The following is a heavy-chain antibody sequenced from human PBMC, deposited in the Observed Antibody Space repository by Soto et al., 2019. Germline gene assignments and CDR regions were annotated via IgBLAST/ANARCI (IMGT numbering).Heavy chain of an antibody. J-gene: IGHJ6*02. CDR2: ISYDASNQ. CDR3: AKAIAVFERMDV. D-gene: IGHD3-3*01. CDR1: GFTFSSYA. Sequence: QVQLVESGGGVVQPGRSLRLSCAASGFTFSSYAIHWVRQAPGKGLEWVAVISYDASNQYYADSVTGRFSISRDNSKITLYLQMSSLRAEDTAVYYCAKAIAVFERMDVWGQGTTVIVS. V-gene: IGHV3-30*18.